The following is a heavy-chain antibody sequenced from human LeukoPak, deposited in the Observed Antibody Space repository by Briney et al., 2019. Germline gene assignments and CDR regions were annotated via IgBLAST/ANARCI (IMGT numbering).Heavy chain of an antibody. V-gene: IGHV3-21*01. CDR2: ISSSSSYI. J-gene: IGHJ6*02. Sequence: GGSLRLSCAASGFTFSSYSMNWVRQAPGKGLEWVSSISSSSSYIYYADSVKGRFTISRDNAKNSLYLQMNSLRAEDTAVYYCARSSSWTNYYSYGMDVWGQGTTVTVSS. CDR3: ARSSSWTNYYSYGMDV. CDR1: GFTFSSYS. D-gene: IGHD6-13*01.